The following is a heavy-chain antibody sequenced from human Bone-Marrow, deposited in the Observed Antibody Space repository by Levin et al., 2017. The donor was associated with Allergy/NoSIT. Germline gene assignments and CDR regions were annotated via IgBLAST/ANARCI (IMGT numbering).Heavy chain of an antibody. J-gene: IGHJ4*02. CDR3: ARVGTGWFSFPF. CDR1: GYTFTGYY. V-gene: IGHV1-2*02. D-gene: IGHD6-19*01. CDR2: VNPRNGDT. Sequence: ASVKVSCTASGYTFTGYYMHWVRQAPGQGLEWMGWVNPRNGDTKFAQKLQGRVSITRDTSNNTVYMGLTSLTSDDTAVYYCARVGTGWFSFPFWGQGALVTVSS.